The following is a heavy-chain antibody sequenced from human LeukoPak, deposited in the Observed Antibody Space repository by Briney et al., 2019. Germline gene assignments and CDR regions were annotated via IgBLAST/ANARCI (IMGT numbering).Heavy chain of an antibody. V-gene: IGHV4-30-4*07. CDR3: ARIRYGSGSYALTFFDY. CDR2: IYYSGST. CDR1: GDSISSGSYS. J-gene: IGHJ4*02. D-gene: IGHD3-10*01. Sequence: SQTLSLTCAVSGDSISSGSYSWSWIRQPPGKGLEWIGHIYYSGSTYYNPSLKSRLNMSVDRSKNQLSLKLNSVTAADTAVYYCARIRYGSGSYALTFFDYWGQGTLVTVSS.